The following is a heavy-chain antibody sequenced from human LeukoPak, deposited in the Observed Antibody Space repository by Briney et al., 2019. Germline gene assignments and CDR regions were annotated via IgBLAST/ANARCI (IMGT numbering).Heavy chain of an antibody. Sequence: SETLSLTCTVSGGSISSSSYYWSWIRQPPGKGLEWIGYIYYSGSTYYNPSLKSRVTISVDTSKNQFSLKLSSVTAADTAVYYCVGDALYSSTWYPGPWGQGTLVTVSS. CDR2: IYYSGST. CDR3: VGDALYSSTWYPGP. D-gene: IGHD2-2*01. CDR1: GGSISSSSYY. J-gene: IGHJ5*02. V-gene: IGHV4-30-4*01.